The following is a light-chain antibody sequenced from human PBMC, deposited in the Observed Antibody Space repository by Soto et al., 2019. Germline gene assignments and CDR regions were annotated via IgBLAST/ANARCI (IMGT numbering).Light chain of an antibody. CDR1: KLGNKY. CDR2: QDS. J-gene: IGLJ2*01. Sequence: SYELTQPPSVSVSPGQTASITFSGDKLGNKYASWYQQKPGLYPVLVIYQDSKRPSGIPERFSGSNSGNTATLTISGTQAMDEADYYCQAWASSTVVFGGGTKLTVL. CDR3: QAWASSTVV. V-gene: IGLV3-1*01.